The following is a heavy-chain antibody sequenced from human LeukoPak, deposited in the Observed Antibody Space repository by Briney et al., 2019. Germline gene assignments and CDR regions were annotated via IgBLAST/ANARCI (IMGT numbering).Heavy chain of an antibody. V-gene: IGHV4-4*07. CDR3: ARGERYSST. D-gene: IGHD6-13*01. CDR1: GASISSHY. J-gene: IGHJ4*02. CDR2: IYPSSDT. Sequence: SETLSLTCTVSGASISSHYWSWVRQSAGKGLEWIGRIYPSSDTNYNPSLKSRVTMSADRSKNQFSLKLNSVTAADTAVYYCARGERYSSTWGQGTLVIVSS.